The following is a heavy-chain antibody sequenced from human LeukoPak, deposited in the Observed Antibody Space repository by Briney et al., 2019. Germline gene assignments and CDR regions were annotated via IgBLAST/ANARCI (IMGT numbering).Heavy chain of an antibody. V-gene: IGHV4-4*09. CDR3: ARPGCSGGSCYSSWFDP. CDR1: GGSFSSYY. J-gene: IGHJ5*02. D-gene: IGHD2-15*01. Sequence: SETLSLTCTVSGGSFSSYYWSWLRQPPGKGLEWIGYIYSSGSTNYNPSLKSRVTISVDTSKNQFSLKLSSVTAADTAVYYCARPGCSGGSCYSSWFDPWGQGTLVTVSS. CDR2: IYSSGST.